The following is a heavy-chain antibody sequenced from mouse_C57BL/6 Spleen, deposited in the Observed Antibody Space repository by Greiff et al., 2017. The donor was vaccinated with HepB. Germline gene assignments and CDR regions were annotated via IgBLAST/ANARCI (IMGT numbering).Heavy chain of an antibody. D-gene: IGHD1-1*01. V-gene: IGHV1-18*01. CDR2: INPNNGGT. CDR3: ARRDYGSSPWWYFDV. CDR1: GYTFTDYN. J-gene: IGHJ1*03. Sequence: VQLQQSGPELVKPGASVKIPCKASGYTFTDYNMDWVKQSHGKSLEWIGDINPNNGGTIYNQKFKGKATLTVDKSSSTAYMELRSLTSEDTAVYYCARRDYGSSPWWYFDVWGTGTTVTVSS.